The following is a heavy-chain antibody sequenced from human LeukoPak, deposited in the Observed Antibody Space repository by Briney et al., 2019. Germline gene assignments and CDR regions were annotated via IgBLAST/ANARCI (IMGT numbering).Heavy chain of an antibody. CDR3: ARASFSSSWYDPVDY. J-gene: IGHJ4*02. CDR1: GCTISHGGYY. V-gene: IGHV4-31*03. D-gene: IGHD6-13*01. CDR2: IYYMGST. Sequence: SETLSHTCTFSGCTISHGGYYGRWIRQHPEKALVRIGYIYYMGSTYYNPSLKSRVTISVDTSKNQFSLKLSSVTAADTAVYYCARASFSSSWYDPVDYWGQGTLVTVSS.